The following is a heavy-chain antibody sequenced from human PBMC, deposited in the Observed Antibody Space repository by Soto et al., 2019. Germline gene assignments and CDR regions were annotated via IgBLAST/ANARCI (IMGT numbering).Heavy chain of an antibody. Sequence: ASVKVSCKASGYTFTSYYMHWVRQAPGQGLEWMGIINPSGGSTSYAQKFQGRVTMTRDTSTSTAYMELSSLRAEDTAVYYCAREAPDYNLSPGMDVWGQGTTVTVSS. CDR1: GYTFTSYY. J-gene: IGHJ6*02. D-gene: IGHD4-4*01. CDR2: INPSGGST. V-gene: IGHV1-46*01. CDR3: AREAPDYNLSPGMDV.